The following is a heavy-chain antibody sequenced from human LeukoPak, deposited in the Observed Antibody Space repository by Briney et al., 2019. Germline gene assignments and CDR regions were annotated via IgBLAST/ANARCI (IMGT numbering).Heavy chain of an antibody. CDR2: ISGSGGST. Sequence: QTGGSLRLSCAASGFTFSSYAMSWVRQAPGKGLEWVSAISGSGGSTYYADSVKGRFTISRDNSKNTLYLQMNSLRAEDTAVYYCAKDLGWRENLMALRYYFDYWGQGTLVTVSS. V-gene: IGHV3-23*01. J-gene: IGHJ4*02. CDR1: GFTFSSYA. CDR3: AKDLGWRENLMALRYYFDY. D-gene: IGHD5-24*01.